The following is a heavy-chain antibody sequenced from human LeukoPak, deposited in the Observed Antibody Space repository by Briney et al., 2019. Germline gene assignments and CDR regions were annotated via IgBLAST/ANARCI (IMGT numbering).Heavy chain of an antibody. J-gene: IGHJ4*02. CDR1: GYTFTSYG. V-gene: IGHV1-18*01. Sequence: ASVKVSCKASGYTFTSYGISWGRQAPGQGLEWMGWISAYNGNTNYAQKLQGRVTMTTDTSTSTAYMELSRLRSDDTAVYYCARDRTLYSSGWPKFDYWGQGTLVTVSS. D-gene: IGHD6-19*01. CDR2: ISAYNGNT. CDR3: ARDRTLYSSGWPKFDY.